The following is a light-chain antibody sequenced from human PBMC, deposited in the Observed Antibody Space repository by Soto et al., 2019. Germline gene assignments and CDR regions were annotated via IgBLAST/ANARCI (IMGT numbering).Light chain of an antibody. J-gene: IGKJ1*01. Sequence: DIQMTQSPSSLSASVGDRVTITCRASQGIRHYLAWYQQKPGKVPKLLIYEASNLQSGVPSRFRGGGSGTEFTLTISSLQPDDFATYYCQQYNSYWTFGQGTKVDI. CDR2: EAS. CDR3: QQYNSYWT. CDR1: QGIRHY. V-gene: IGKV1-27*01.